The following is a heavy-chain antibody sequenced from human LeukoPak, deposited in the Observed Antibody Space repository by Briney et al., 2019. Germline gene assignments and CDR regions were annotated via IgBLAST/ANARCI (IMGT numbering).Heavy chain of an antibody. CDR3: ARDRDARYLDY. CDR2: IWYDGSNK. Sequence: GGSLRLSCAASRFTFRNHGMHWVRQAPGKGLEWVAVIWYDGSNKYYADSVKGRFPISRDNSKNTLYLQMNSLRAEDTAVYYCARDRDARYLDYWGQGTLVTVSS. CDR1: RFTFRNHG. V-gene: IGHV3-33*01. D-gene: IGHD6-6*01. J-gene: IGHJ4*02.